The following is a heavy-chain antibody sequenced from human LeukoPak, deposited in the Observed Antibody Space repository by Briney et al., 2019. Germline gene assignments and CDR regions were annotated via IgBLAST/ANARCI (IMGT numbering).Heavy chain of an antibody. J-gene: IGHJ4*02. CDR1: GYTLTDYY. CDR3: ARGYAYFDY. Sequence: ASVNVSCKASGYTLTDYYVHWVRLAPGQGLEWMGWFNPNSGDTNYAQKFQGRVTMTRDTSISTAYMELSRLTSDDTGVYYCARGYAYFDYWGQGTLVTVSS. V-gene: IGHV1-2*02. CDR2: FNPNSGDT. D-gene: IGHD2-2*01.